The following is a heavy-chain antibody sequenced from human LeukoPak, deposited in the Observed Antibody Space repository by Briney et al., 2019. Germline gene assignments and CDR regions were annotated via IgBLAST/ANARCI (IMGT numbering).Heavy chain of an antibody. J-gene: IGHJ4*02. D-gene: IGHD4-11*01. CDR1: GGSLSGSSYY. CDR2: IYYSGST. CDR3: ARPQRYSNYALDY. V-gene: IGHV4-39*01. Sequence: SETLSLTCTVSGGSLSGSSYYWGWIRQPPGKGLEWIGSIYYSGSTYYKPSLKSRVTMSVDTSKNQFSLKLSSVTAADTAVYYCARPQRYSNYALDYWGQGTLVTVSS.